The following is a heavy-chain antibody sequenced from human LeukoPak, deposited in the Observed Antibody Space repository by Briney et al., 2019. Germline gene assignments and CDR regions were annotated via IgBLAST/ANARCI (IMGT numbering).Heavy chain of an antibody. Sequence: WGSLRLSCAASGFTFSSYWMSRVGQAPGKGLEWVANIKQDGSEKYYVDSVKGRFTISRDNAKNSLYLQMNSLRAEDTAVYYCARMGIVGRDWFDPWGQGTLVTVSS. CDR3: ARMGIVGRDWFDP. D-gene: IGHD2-2*03. CDR1: GFTFSSYW. J-gene: IGHJ5*02. V-gene: IGHV3-7*01. CDR2: IKQDGSEK.